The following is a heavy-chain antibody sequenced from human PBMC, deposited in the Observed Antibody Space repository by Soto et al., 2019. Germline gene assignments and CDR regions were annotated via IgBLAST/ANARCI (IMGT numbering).Heavy chain of an antibody. CDR1: GGSISMNW. Sequence: QVQLQESGPGLVKPSGTLSLTCAVSGGSISMNWWSWVRQPPGKGLEWIGEIYHSGSTNYNPSLKSRVTISVDKSKYQFSLKLSSVTAADTAVYYCARVVQGIDYWGQGTLVTVSS. CDR3: ARVVQGIDY. CDR2: IYHSGST. V-gene: IGHV4-4*02. J-gene: IGHJ4*02. D-gene: IGHD3-10*01.